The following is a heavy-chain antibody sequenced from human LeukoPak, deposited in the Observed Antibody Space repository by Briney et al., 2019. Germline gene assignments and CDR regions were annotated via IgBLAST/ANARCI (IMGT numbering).Heavy chain of an antibody. CDR1: GYTLTELS. CDR3: ARERIAAAGRYTKYFDL. Sequence: GASVKVSCKVPGYTLTELSMHWVRQAPGKGLEWMGGFDPEDGETIYAQKFQGRVTMTEDTSTDTAYMELSRLRSDDTAVYYCARERIAAAGRYTKYFDLWGRGTLVTVSS. J-gene: IGHJ2*01. V-gene: IGHV1-24*01. D-gene: IGHD6-13*01. CDR2: FDPEDGET.